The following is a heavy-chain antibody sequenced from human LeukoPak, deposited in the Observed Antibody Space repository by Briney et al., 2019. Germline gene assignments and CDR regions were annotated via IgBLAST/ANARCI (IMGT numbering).Heavy chain of an antibody. J-gene: IGHJ5*02. CDR3: AKDSIYDILTGYMNWFDP. CDR2: ISGSGGST. Sequence: PGGSLRLSCAASGFTFSSYGMSWVRQAPGKGLEWVSAISGSGGSTYYADSVKGRFTISRDNSKNTLYLQMNSLRAEDTAVYYCAKDSIYDILTGYMNWFDPWGQGTLVTVSS. V-gene: IGHV3-23*01. CDR1: GFTFSSYG. D-gene: IGHD3-9*01.